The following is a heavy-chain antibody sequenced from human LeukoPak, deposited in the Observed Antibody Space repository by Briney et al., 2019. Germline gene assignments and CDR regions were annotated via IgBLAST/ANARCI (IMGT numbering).Heavy chain of an antibody. Sequence: PGGSLRLSCAASGFTFSSYWMSWVRQAPGKGLEWVANMKQDGSKQYYVDSVKGRFTISRDSAKNSLYLQMNSLRAEDTAVYYCARILTGYDAFDYWGQGTLVTVSS. D-gene: IGHD3-9*01. CDR2: MKQDGSKQ. CDR1: GFTFSSYW. CDR3: ARILTGYDAFDY. J-gene: IGHJ4*02. V-gene: IGHV3-7*01.